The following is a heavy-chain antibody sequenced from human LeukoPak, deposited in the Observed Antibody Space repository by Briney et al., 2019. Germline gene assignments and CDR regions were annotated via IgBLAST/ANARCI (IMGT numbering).Heavy chain of an antibody. V-gene: IGHV4-59*01. J-gene: IGHJ4*02. D-gene: IGHD3-22*01. CDR1: GGSISSYY. Sequence: PSETLSLTCTVSGGSISSYYWSWIRQPPGKGLEWIGYIYYSGSTNYNPSLKSRVTISVDTSKNQFSLKLSSVTAADTAVYYCARVRYYDSSGYPNYYYFDYWGQGTLVTVSS. CDR2: IYYSGST. CDR3: ARVRYYDSSGYPNYYYFDY.